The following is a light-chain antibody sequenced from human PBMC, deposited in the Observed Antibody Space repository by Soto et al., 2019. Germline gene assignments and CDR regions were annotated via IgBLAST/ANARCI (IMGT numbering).Light chain of an antibody. CDR2: DAS. V-gene: IGKV3-15*01. J-gene: IGKJ1*01. Sequence: EIVMTQSPATLSVSPGERATLSCRASQSVSSKLAWYQQKPGQGPMLLIYDASSRATGIPARFSGSGPGTEFTITISGLQSEDFAVYYCHHSRTWLSTFGQGTKVEPK. CDR3: HHSRTWLST. CDR1: QSVSSK.